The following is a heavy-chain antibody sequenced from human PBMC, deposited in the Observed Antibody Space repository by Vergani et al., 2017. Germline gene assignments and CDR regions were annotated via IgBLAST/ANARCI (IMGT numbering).Heavy chain of an antibody. Sequence: EVPLVQSGAEVKKPGESLKISCQISGYSFTNYWIGWVRQMPGKGLEWMGIIHPADSDTRYSPSFQGQVTISVDKSISTAYLQRSSLRASDSAMYYWAGLYGRDSSGSKYCDYYGQGTLVAVSS. CDR1: GYSFTNYW. V-gene: IGHV5-51*01. J-gene: IGHJ4*02. CDR2: IHPADSDT. D-gene: IGHD3-22*01. CDR3: AGLYGRDSSGSKYCDY.